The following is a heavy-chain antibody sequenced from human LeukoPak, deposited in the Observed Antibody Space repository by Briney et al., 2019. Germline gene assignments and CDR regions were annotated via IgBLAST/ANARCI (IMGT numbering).Heavy chain of an antibody. J-gene: IGHJ4*02. D-gene: IGHD6-19*01. Sequence: GGSLRLSCAASGFIVSSNYMSWVRQAPGKGLEWVSVISSGGNTYYADSVKGRFTISRDNSKNTLYLQMNSLRAEDTAVYYCAKEGIAVFDYWGQGTLVTVSS. CDR3: AKEGIAVFDY. CDR1: GFIVSSNY. V-gene: IGHV3-53*01. CDR2: ISSGGNT.